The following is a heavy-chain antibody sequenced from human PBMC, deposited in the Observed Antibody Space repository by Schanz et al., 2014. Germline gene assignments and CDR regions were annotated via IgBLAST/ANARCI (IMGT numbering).Heavy chain of an antibody. Sequence: DVHLLESGGGLVQPGGSLRLSCAASGFTFSSHWMHWVRQDPGKGLVWVGRINSVGSNTDYADAVTGRFTISRDNSKNTVYLQMNSLRPGDTAVYYCAREASNDIVLVPGAVFDHWGQGILVTVSS. V-gene: IGHV3-74*01. CDR1: GFTFSSHW. CDR3: AREASNDIVLVPGAVFDH. J-gene: IGHJ4*02. D-gene: IGHD2-2*01. CDR2: INSVGSNT.